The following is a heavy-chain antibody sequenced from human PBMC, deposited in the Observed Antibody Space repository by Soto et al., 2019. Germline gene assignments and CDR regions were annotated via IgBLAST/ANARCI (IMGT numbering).Heavy chain of an antibody. V-gene: IGHV3-33*01. Sequence: QVHLEESGGGVVQPGRSLRLSCAASGFTFSTYGIHWVRQAPGKGLEWVAVIWYDGSKKFYADSVKGRITISRDNSKNTLFLQMNSLRAEDTAIYYCARDVRGGSSWYQSYGMDVWGLGTTVTVYS. CDR2: IWYDGSKK. D-gene: IGHD6-13*01. CDR1: GFTFSTYG. CDR3: ARDVRGGSSWYQSYGMDV. J-gene: IGHJ6*02.